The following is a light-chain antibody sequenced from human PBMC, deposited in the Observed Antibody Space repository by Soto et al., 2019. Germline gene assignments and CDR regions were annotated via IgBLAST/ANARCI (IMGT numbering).Light chain of an antibody. CDR3: SSYAGSNNYV. CDR1: SSDVGGYNY. Sequence: QSVLTQPPSASGSPGQSVTISCTGTSSDVGGYNYVSWYQQHPGKAPKLMIYEVSKRPSGVPDRFSGSKSGNMASLTVSGLQAEDEADYCCSSYAGSNNYVFGTGTKVTVL. J-gene: IGLJ1*01. CDR2: EVS. V-gene: IGLV2-8*01.